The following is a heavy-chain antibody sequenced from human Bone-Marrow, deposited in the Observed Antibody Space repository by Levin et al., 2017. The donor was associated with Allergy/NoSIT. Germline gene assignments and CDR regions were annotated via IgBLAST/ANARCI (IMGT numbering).Heavy chain of an antibody. CDR1: GFTFSSYG. D-gene: IGHD2-2*01. V-gene: IGHV3-33*01. CDR3: ARNALRLIFDY. CDR2: IWYDGSNK. Sequence: GGSLRLSCAASGFTFSSYGMHWVRQAPGKGLEWVAVIWYDGSNKYYADSVKGRFTISRDNSKNTLYLQMNSLRAEDTAVYYCARNALRLIFDYWGQGTLVTVSS. J-gene: IGHJ4*02.